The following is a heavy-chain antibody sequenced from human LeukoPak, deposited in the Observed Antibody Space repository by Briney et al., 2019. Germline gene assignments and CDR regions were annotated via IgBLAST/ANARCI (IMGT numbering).Heavy chain of an antibody. CDR2: IKSKTDGGTT. CDR1: GFTFSNAW. CDR3: ATEKGYYCSTTSCYYWYFDL. D-gene: IGHD2-2*01. V-gene: IGHV3-15*01. Sequence: GGSLRLSCAASGFTFSNAWMSWVRQAPGKGLEWVGRIKSKTDGGTTDYAAPVKGRFTISRDDSKNTLYLQMNSLKTEDTAVYYCATEKGYYCSTTSCYYWYFDLWGRGTLVTVSS. J-gene: IGHJ2*01.